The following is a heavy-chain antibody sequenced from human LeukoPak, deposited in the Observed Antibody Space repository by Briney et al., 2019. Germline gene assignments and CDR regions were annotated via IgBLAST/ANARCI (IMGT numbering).Heavy chain of an antibody. V-gene: IGHV1-46*01. D-gene: IGHD5-18*01. J-gene: IGHJ4*02. CDR3: ARVPRRGYGYGDLPDYFDY. Sequence: ASVKVSCKASGYTFTGYYMHWVRQAPGQGLEWMGLINPSGGSTSFAQKFQDRLTVTRDTSTTTVYMELSSLRSEDTAMYYCARVPRRGYGYGDLPDYFDYWGQGTLVTVSP. CDR1: GYTFTGYY. CDR2: INPSGGST.